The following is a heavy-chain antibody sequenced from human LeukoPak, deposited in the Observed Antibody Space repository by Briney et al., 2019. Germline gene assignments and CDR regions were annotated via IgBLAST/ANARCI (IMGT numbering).Heavy chain of an antibody. CDR3: AKDPDIVGATTPDY. V-gene: IGHV3-23*01. D-gene: IGHD1-26*01. CDR2: ISGSGGST. CDR1: GFTFSSYA. Sequence: GWSLRLSCAASGFTFSSYAMSWVRQAPGKGLEWVSAISGSGGSTYYADSVKGRFTISRDNSKNTLYLQMNSLRAEDTAVYYCAKDPDIVGATTPDYWGQGTLVTVSS. J-gene: IGHJ4*02.